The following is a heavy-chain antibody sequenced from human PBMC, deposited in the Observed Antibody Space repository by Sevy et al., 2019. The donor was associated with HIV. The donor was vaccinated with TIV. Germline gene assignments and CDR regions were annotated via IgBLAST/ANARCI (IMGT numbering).Heavy chain of an antibody. D-gene: IGHD2-15*01. Sequence: GGSLRLSCAASGFTFSSYAMSWVRQAPGKGLEWVSAISGSGGSTYYADSVKGRFTISRDNSKNTLYLQMNSLRAEDTVVYYCAKVDIVVVVAATTRFGDSTGRYFDYWGQGTLVTVSS. CDR1: GFTFSSYA. CDR3: AKVDIVVVVAATTRFGDSTGRYFDY. J-gene: IGHJ4*02. CDR2: ISGSGGST. V-gene: IGHV3-23*01.